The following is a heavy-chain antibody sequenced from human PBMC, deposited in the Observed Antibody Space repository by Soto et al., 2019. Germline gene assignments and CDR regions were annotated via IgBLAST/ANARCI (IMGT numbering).Heavy chain of an antibody. V-gene: IGHV3-23*01. Sequence: DVQLLESGGGLVQPGGSLRLSCATSGFTFSDHAMPWVRQAPGGGLEWVSGVRGDFVTTPYPDSVKGRFTISRDNSKNTLYLQMNSLRPEDTAIYYCVKEGKMGVEGFDFWGQGTLVTVSS. CDR1: GFTFSDHA. CDR2: VRGDFVTT. CDR3: VKEGKMGVEGFDF. D-gene: IGHD1-26*01. J-gene: IGHJ4*02.